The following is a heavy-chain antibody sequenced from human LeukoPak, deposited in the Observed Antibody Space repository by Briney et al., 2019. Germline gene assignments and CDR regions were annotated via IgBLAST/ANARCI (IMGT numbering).Heavy chain of an antibody. Sequence: ETLSLTCTVSGGSISSYYWSWIRQPPGKGLEWVSAISGSGGSTYYADSVKGRFTISRDNSKNTLYLQMNSLRAEDAAVYYCAKGVDHFDYWGQGTLVTVSS. CDR2: ISGSGGST. V-gene: IGHV3-23*01. J-gene: IGHJ4*02. CDR1: GGSISSYY. D-gene: IGHD3-10*01. CDR3: AKGVDHFDY.